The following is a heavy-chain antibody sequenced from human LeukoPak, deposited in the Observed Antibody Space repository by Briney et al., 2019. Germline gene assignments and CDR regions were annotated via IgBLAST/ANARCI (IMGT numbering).Heavy chain of an antibody. V-gene: IGHV1-2*02. Sequence: ASVKVSCKAPGYTFTGYYMHWVRQAPGQGLEWMGWINPNSGGTNYAQKFQGRVTMTRDTSISTAYMELSRLRSDDTAVYYCARIRVVVATRSYYFDYWGQGTLVTVSS. CDR2: INPNSGGT. CDR1: GYTFTGYY. D-gene: IGHD3-22*01. J-gene: IGHJ4*02. CDR3: ARIRVVVATRSYYFDY.